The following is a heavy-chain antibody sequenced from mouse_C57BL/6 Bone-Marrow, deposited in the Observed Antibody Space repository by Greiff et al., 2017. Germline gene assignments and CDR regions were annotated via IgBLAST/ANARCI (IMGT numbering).Heavy chain of an antibody. CDR1: GFTFSSYT. Sequence: DVKLVESGGGLVKPGGSLKLSCAASGFTFSSYTMSWVRQTPEKRLEWVATISGGGGNTYYPDSVKGRFTISRDNAKNTLYLQMSSLRSEDTALYYCARQRAHYYAMDYWGQGTSVTVSS. V-gene: IGHV5-9*01. D-gene: IGHD3-3*01. CDR2: ISGGGGNT. J-gene: IGHJ4*01. CDR3: ARQRAHYYAMDY.